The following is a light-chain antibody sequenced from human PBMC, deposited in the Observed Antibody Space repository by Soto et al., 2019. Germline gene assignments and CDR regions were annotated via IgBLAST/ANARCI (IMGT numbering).Light chain of an antibody. Sequence: DIQMTQSPSTLSASVGDRVIITCRASQSISNWLAWYQLKPGKAPNLLIYKASSLKSGVPSRFSGSGSGTEFTLTISSLQPDDFATYYCQQYDTYWTFGQGTKVDI. CDR2: KAS. J-gene: IGKJ1*01. CDR3: QQYDTYWT. V-gene: IGKV1-5*03. CDR1: QSISNW.